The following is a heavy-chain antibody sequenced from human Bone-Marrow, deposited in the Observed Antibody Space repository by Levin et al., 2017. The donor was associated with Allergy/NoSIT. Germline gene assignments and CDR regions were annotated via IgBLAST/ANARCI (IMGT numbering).Heavy chain of an antibody. D-gene: IGHD4-23*01. CDR2: INPKSGNT. J-gene: IGHJ4*02. CDR3: ATGPRWRSGVMTVVTRDFDF. V-gene: IGHV1-8*01. Sequence: ASVKVSCKAFGYTFINYDIHWVRQAPGQGLEWMGWINPKSGNTGYAQRFQGRFSMTRDTSENTASLELNSLRSEYTAVYYCATGPRWRSGVMTVVTRDFDFWGQGTLLTVS. CDR1: GYTFINYD.